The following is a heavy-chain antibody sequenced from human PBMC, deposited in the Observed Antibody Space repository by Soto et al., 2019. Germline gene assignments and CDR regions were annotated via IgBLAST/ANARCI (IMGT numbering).Heavy chain of an antibody. V-gene: IGHV3-7*05. J-gene: IGHJ4*02. CDR3: ARPLFSSGGSCYSN. D-gene: IGHD2-15*01. CDR2: IKQDGSEK. Sequence: EVQLVESGGGLVQPGGSLRLSCAASGFTFSSYWMSWVRQAPGKGLEWVANIKQDGSEKYYVDSVKGRFTISRDNDKNSLYLQMNSLRAEDTAVYYCARPLFSSGGSCYSNWGQGTLVTVSS. CDR1: GFTFSSYW.